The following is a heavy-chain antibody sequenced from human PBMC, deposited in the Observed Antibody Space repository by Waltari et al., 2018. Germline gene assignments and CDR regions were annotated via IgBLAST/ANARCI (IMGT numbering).Heavy chain of an antibody. CDR1: GGSISSSSYY. Sequence: QLQLQESGPGLVKPSETLSLTCTVSGGSISSSSYYWGWIRQPPGKGLEWIGSIYYSGSTYYNPSLKSRVTISVDTSKNQFSLKLSSVTAADTAVYYCARDGGGGSYARYWGQGTLVTVSS. J-gene: IGHJ4*02. D-gene: IGHD1-26*01. CDR3: ARDGGGGSYARY. CDR2: IYYSGST. V-gene: IGHV4-39*07.